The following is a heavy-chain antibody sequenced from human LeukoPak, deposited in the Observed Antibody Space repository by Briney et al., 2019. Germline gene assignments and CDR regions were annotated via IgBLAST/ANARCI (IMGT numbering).Heavy chain of an antibody. CDR1: GGSIGSKSYY. Sequence: SETLSLTCTVSGGSIGSKSYYWGWIRQPPGKGLEWTGTVDYSGTTTYNPSLKSRVTISVDTSKNQFSLELRSVTAADTAVFYCARLVGTTAAVYFNTYFDYWGQGALITVSS. CDR2: VDYSGTT. D-gene: IGHD1-26*01. CDR3: ARLVGTTAAVYFNTYFDY. J-gene: IGHJ4*02. V-gene: IGHV4-39*01.